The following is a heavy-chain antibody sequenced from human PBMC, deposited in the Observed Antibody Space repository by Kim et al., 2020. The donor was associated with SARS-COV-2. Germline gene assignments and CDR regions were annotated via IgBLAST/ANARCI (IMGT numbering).Heavy chain of an antibody. CDR2: IYYSGST. J-gene: IGHJ6*02. CDR1: GGSISSYY. CDR3: ARDLQYSSSWYAGNYYYGMDV. Sequence: SETLSLTCTVSGGSISSYYWSWIRQPPGKGLEWIGYIYYSGSTNYNPSLKSRVPISVDTSKNQFSLKLSSVTAADTAVYYCARDLQYSSSWYAGNYYYGMDVWGQGTTVTVSS. V-gene: IGHV4-59*01. D-gene: IGHD6-13*01.